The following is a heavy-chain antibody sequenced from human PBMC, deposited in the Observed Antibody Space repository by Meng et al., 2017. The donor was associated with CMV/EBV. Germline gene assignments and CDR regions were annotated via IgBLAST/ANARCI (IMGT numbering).Heavy chain of an antibody. CDR2: IVPIFGTT. V-gene: IGHV1-69*05. CDR1: GCTFSSYA. Sequence: SVKVSCKTSGCTFSSYAFIWVRQAPGQGLEWMAGIVPIFGTTDYAQKFQGRVTLTTDESTSTAYMELSSLTSEDTAVYYCARSSQWLLPNLDHWGQGTLVTVSS. J-gene: IGHJ4*02. D-gene: IGHD6-19*01. CDR3: ARSSQWLLPNLDH.